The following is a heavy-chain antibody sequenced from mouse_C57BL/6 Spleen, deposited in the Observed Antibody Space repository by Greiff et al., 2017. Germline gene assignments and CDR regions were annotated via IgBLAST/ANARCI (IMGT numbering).Heavy chain of an antibody. J-gene: IGHJ2*01. D-gene: IGHD2-3*01. CDR3: ASRYDGYSYYFDY. CDR2: IDPSDSYT. CDR1: GYTFTSYW. V-gene: IGHV1-50*01. Sequence: VQLQQSGAELVKPGASVKLSCKASGYTFTSYWMQWVKQRPGQGLEWIGEIDPSDSYTNYNQKFKGKATLTVDTSSSTAYMQLSSLTSEDSAVYYCASRYDGYSYYFDYWGQGTTLTVSS.